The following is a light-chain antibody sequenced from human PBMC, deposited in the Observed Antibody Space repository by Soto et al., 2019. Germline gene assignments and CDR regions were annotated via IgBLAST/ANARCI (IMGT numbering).Light chain of an antibody. CDR3: HHRGSWPRT. Sequence: EIVLTQSPSTLSLSPGERATLSCRASQSVTNYLAWFQQKPGQAPRLLIYDASNRATGIPARFSGSGSGTDFTLTISSLEPEDFAVYYCHHRGSWPRTFGQGTKVDIK. J-gene: IGKJ1*01. V-gene: IGKV3-11*01. CDR1: QSVTNY. CDR2: DAS.